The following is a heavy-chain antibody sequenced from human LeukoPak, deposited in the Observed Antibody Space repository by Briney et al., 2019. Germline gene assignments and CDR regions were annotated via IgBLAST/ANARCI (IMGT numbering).Heavy chain of an antibody. CDR1: GGSFSGYY. CDR3: ARDPGYSYGYEINWFDP. CDR2: INHSGST. Sequence: KPSETLSLTCAVYGGSFSGYYWSWIREPPGKGLEWIGEINHSGSTNYNPSLKSRVTISVDTSKNQFSLKLSSVTAADTAVYYCARDPGYSYGYEINWFDPWGQGTLVTVSS. V-gene: IGHV4-34*01. J-gene: IGHJ5*02. D-gene: IGHD5-18*01.